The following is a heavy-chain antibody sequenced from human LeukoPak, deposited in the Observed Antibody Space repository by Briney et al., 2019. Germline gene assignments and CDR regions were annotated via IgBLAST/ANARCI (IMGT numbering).Heavy chain of an antibody. J-gene: IGHJ4*02. V-gene: IGHV1-2*02. CDR3: ARDCAPGDTYGLLGIDS. CDR2: INPNSGGT. D-gene: IGHD5-18*01. CDR1: GYTFTGYY. Sequence: ASVEVSCKASGYTFTGYYMHWVRQAPGQGLEWMGWINPNSGGTNYAQKFQGRVTMTRDTSISTAYMELSRLRSDDTAVYYCARDCAPGDTYGLLGIDSWGQGTLVTVSS.